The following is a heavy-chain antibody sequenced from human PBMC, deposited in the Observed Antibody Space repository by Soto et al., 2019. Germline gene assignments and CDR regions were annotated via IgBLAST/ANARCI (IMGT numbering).Heavy chain of an antibody. D-gene: IGHD1-20*01. Sequence: QVQLVQSGAEVKEPGSSVKVSCKASGGTFNNYAISWVRQAPGQGLEWMGGIIPMFGSTVYAPQFQGRVTITADRSTSIAFMKWTSLRSEDTALYFCTRITAPYYYYGMDVWGQGTAVTVSS. CDR1: GGTFNNYA. J-gene: IGHJ6*02. CDR3: TRITAPYYYYGMDV. V-gene: IGHV1-69*06. CDR2: IIPMFGST.